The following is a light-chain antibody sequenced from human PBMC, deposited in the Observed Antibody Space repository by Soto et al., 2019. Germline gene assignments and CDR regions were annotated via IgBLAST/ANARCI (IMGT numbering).Light chain of an antibody. CDR1: QSVSSW. CDR2: QAS. Sequence: DIQMTQSPSTLSASVGDRVTITCRASQSVSSWLAWYQQKPGKAPQLLIYQASTLESGVPSRFSGSGSGTGFTLTITSLQPDDLATYYCQQYNVHSPWTFGQGTKVEI. CDR3: QQYNVHSPWT. V-gene: IGKV1-5*03. J-gene: IGKJ1*01.